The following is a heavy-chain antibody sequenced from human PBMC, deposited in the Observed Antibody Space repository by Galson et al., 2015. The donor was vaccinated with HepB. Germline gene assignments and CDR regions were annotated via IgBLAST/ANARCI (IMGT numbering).Heavy chain of an antibody. V-gene: IGHV3-30*18. CDR3: TKVKGDIAVARPFDY. Sequence: SLRLSCAASGFTFSRYGMDWVRQAPGKGLEWVAVISFDGSNKYYADSVKGRFTISRDNSKNTLYLQMNSLRAEDTAVYYCTKVKGDIAVARPFDYWGQGTLVTVSS. J-gene: IGHJ4*02. D-gene: IGHD6-19*01. CDR2: ISFDGSNK. CDR1: GFTFSRYG.